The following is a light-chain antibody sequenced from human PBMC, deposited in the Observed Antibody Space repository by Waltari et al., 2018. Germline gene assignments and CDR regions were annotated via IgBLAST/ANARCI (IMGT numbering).Light chain of an antibody. J-gene: IGLJ3*02. CDR2: SNN. CDR3: AAWDDSLNGWV. CDR1: SPNIGSNT. V-gene: IGLV1-44*01. Sequence: QSVLTQPPSASGTPGQGVPIACSGSSPNIGSNTVNWYQQLPGTAPNLLIYSNNQRPSGVPDRFSGSKSGTSASLAISGLQSEDEADYYCAAWDDSLNGWVFGGGTKLTVL.